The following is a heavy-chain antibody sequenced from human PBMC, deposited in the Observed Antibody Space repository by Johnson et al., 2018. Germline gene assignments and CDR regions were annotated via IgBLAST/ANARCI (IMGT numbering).Heavy chain of an antibody. Sequence: QVQLQESGPGLVKPSETLSLTCTVSNGPVSSGNYYWSWIRQPPGKGLEWIGYISRSGRTNYNPSLKSRATISVDSYKNQFFVTLGSVTAPDTAVYYCARRPNLHYFNSAPYLDDWGQGTLVTVYS. J-gene: IGHJ4*02. V-gene: IGHV4-61*01. CDR2: ISRSGRT. D-gene: IGHD4-23*01. CDR3: ARRPNLHYFNSAPYLDD. CDR1: NGPVSSGNYY.